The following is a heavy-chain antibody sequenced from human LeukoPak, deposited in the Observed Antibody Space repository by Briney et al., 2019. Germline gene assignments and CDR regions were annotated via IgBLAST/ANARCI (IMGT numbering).Heavy chain of an antibody. V-gene: IGHV5-51*01. J-gene: IGHJ5*01. CDR3: ARRSYCYSTSCYGYRFDS. CDR1: GYRFTDYW. D-gene: IGHD2-2*01. Sequence: GESLKISCKGSGYRFTDYWIAWVRQMPGKGLERMGIIYPGDSDSRYSPSFQGQVTFSADKSISTAYLQWSSLKASDTAMYYCARRSYCYSTSCYGYRFDSWGQGTLVTVSS. CDR2: IYPGDSDS.